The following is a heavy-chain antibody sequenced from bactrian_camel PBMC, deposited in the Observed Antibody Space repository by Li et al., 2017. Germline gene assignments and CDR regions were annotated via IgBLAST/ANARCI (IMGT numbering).Heavy chain of an antibody. CDR1: GLTYLTNC. Sequence: VQLVESGGGSVQAGGSLSLSCAASGLTYLTNCMGWFRQAPGKEREGVAAIHSQGHFTRYADSVKGRFTLSQDSAKKTVYLQMNSLKPEDTAMYYCAADRDVNVPPSLVLDSSRFHNWGQGTQVTVS. V-gene: IGHV3S40*01. J-gene: IGHJ4*01. CDR2: IHSQGHFT. CDR3: AADRDVNVPPSLVLDSSRFHN.